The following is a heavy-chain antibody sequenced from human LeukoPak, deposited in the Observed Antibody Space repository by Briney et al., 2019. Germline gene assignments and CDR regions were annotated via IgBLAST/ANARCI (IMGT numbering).Heavy chain of an antibody. CDR1: GFTFSSYA. D-gene: IGHD2-2*01. J-gene: IGHJ4*02. CDR2: ISGSGGST. CDR3: AKSFRSTSLDY. V-gene: IGHV3-23*01. Sequence: GGSLRLSCAASGFTFSSYAMSWVRQAPGKGLEWVSAISGSGGSTYYADSVKGRFTISRDNSRNALYLQMNSLRAGDTAVYYCAKSFRSTSLDYWGQGTLVTVSS.